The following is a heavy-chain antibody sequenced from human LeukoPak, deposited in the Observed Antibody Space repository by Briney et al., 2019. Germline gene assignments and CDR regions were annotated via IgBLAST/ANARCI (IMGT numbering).Heavy chain of an antibody. V-gene: IGHV3-74*01. Sequence: GGSLRLSCAASGFNFASNWMHWVRQTPGKGLMWVSRINSGGSGTSYADSVEGRFTISRDNAKNTLYLQMNSLRAEDTAVYYCARVNPLMAPGAFDIWGQGIMVAVSS. J-gene: IGHJ3*02. CDR3: ARVNPLMAPGAFDI. CDR2: INSGGSGT. CDR1: GFNFASNW. D-gene: IGHD2-8*01.